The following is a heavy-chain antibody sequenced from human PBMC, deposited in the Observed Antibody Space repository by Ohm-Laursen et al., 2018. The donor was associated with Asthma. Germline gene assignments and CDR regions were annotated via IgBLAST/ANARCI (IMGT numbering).Heavy chain of an antibody. Sequence: SLRLSCTASGFTFSTYAMNWVRQAPGKGLEWVSDISGNGGRTKYADFVTGRFTISRDNSKNTLYLQMNSLRAEDTALYYCAIGEDDIGDAGWFEHWGQGILVTVSS. J-gene: IGHJ5*02. CDR1: GFTFSTYA. D-gene: IGHD2-21*02. V-gene: IGHV3-23*01. CDR2: ISGNGGRT. CDR3: AIGEDDIGDAGWFEH.